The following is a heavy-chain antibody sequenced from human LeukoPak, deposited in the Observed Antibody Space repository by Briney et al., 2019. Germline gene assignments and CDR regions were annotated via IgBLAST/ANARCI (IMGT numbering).Heavy chain of an antibody. CDR3: ASGPSSSWYSQFDY. D-gene: IGHD6-13*01. J-gene: IGHJ4*02. Sequence: ASVKVSCKASGYTFTSYGISWVRQAPGQGLEWMGWISAYNGNTNYAQKLQGRVTMTTDTSTSTAYVELRSLRSDDTAVYYCASGPSSSWYSQFDYWGQGTLVTVSS. V-gene: IGHV1-18*01. CDR2: ISAYNGNT. CDR1: GYTFTSYG.